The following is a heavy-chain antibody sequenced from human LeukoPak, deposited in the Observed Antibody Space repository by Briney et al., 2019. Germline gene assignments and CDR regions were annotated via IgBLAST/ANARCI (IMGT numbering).Heavy chain of an antibody. J-gene: IGHJ3*02. D-gene: IGHD5-18*01. V-gene: IGHV4-59*08. CDR3: ARPGVGSGRYGAFDI. CDR2: NYYSGST. Sequence: SETLSLTCTVSGGSISSYYWSWIRQPPGKGLEWIGYNYYSGSTNYNPSLKSRVTISVDTSKNQFSLKLSSVTAADTAVYYCARPGVGSGRYGAFDIWGQGTMVTVSS. CDR1: GGSISSYY.